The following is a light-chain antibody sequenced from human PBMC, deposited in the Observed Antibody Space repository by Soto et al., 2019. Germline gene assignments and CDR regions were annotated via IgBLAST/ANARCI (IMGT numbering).Light chain of an antibody. CDR3: RQRSNWPPIT. J-gene: IGKJ5*01. Sequence: EIVLTQSPATLSLSPGERATLSCRASQSVSSYLAWYQQKPGQAPRLLIYDASNRATGVPARFSGSGSGTDFTLTISSLEPDDFAVYYCRQRSNWPPITFGQGTRLDIK. CDR1: QSVSSY. CDR2: DAS. V-gene: IGKV3-11*01.